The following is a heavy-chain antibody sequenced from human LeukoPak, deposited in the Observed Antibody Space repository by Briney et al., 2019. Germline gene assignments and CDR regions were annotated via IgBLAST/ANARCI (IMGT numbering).Heavy chain of an antibody. J-gene: IGHJ4*02. CDR3: ATEGLRFLEWLN. V-gene: IGHV4-59*01. CDR2: IYYSGST. D-gene: IGHD3-3*01. CDR1: GGSISSYY. Sequence: SETLSLTCTVSGGSISSYYWSWIRQPPGKGLESIGYIYYSGSTNYNPSLKSRVTISVDTSKNQFSLKLSSVTAADTAVYYCATEGLRFLEWLNWGQGTLVTVSS.